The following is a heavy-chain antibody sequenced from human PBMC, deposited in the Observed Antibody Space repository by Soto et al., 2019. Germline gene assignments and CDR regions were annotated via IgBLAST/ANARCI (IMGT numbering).Heavy chain of an antibody. CDR2: ISSSGSTI. CDR1: GFTFSDYY. D-gene: IGHD3-9*01. J-gene: IGHJ4*02. V-gene: IGHV3-11*01. CDR3: ARVRLRYFDWLPILNDY. Sequence: NPGGSLRLSCAASGFTFSDYYMSWIRQAPGKGLEWVSYISSSGSTIYYADSVKGRFTISRDNAKNSLYLQMNSLRAEDTAVYYCARVRLRYFDWLPILNDYWGQGTLVTVSS.